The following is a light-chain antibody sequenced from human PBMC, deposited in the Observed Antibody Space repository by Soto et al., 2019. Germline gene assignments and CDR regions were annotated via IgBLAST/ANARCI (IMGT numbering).Light chain of an antibody. CDR1: SSDVGGYNY. J-gene: IGLJ2*01. Sequence: QSALTQPPSASGSPGQSVTISCTGTSSDVGGYNYVSWYQQHPGKAPKLMIYEVSKRPSGVPDRFSGSKSGNTASLTVSGLQAEDEADYYCCSYAGSNYLVFGGGTKVTVL. CDR3: CSYAGSNYLV. V-gene: IGLV2-8*01. CDR2: EVS.